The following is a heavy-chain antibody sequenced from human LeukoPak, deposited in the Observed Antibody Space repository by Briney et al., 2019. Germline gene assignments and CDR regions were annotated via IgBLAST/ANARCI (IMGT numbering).Heavy chain of an antibody. D-gene: IGHD4-17*01. CDR1: GGSFSGYY. Sequence: SETLSLTCAVYGGSFSGYYWSWIRQPPGKGLEWIGEINHSGSTNYNPSLKSRVTISVDTSKNQFSLKLSSVTAADTAVYYCATPASTVTTGLEFDYWGQGTLVTVSS. CDR2: INHSGST. J-gene: IGHJ4*02. V-gene: IGHV4-34*01. CDR3: ATPASTVTTGLEFDY.